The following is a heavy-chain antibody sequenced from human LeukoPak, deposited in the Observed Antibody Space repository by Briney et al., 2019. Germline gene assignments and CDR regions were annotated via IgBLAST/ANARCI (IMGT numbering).Heavy chain of an antibody. J-gene: IGHJ1*01. V-gene: IGHV4-34*01. CDR2: INHSGST. Sequence: SETLSLTCAVYGGSFSGYYWSWIRQPPGKGLEWIGEINHSGSTNYNPSLKSLVTISVDTSKNQFSLKLSSVTAADTAVYYCARGHNYDFWSGYWNXHFQHWGQGXLVTVSS. CDR1: GGSFSGYY. D-gene: IGHD3-3*01. CDR3: ARGHNYDFWSGYWNXHFQH.